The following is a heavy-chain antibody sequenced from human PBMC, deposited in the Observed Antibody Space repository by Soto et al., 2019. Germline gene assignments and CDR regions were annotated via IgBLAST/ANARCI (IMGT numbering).Heavy chain of an antibody. J-gene: IGHJ6*02. V-gene: IGHV4-31*03. CDR3: ARDLIAAADYYYGMDV. CDR1: GGSISSGGYY. Sequence: QVQLQESGPGLVKPSQTLSLTCTVSGGSISSGGYYWSWIRQHPGKGLEWIGYIYYSGSTYYNPSLQSRVTISVDTSKNPFYLKLSSVTAADTAVYYCARDLIAAADYYYGMDVWGQGTTVTVSS. CDR2: IYYSGST. D-gene: IGHD6-13*01.